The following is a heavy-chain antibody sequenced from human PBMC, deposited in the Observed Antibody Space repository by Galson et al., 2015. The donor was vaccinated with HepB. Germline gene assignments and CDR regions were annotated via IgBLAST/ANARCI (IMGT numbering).Heavy chain of an antibody. V-gene: IGHV3-23*01. J-gene: IGHJ4*02. Sequence: SLRLSCAASGFTFSSYGMHWVRQAPGKGLEWVSAISGSGGSTYYADSVKGRFTISRDNSKNALYLQMNSLRAEDTAVYYCAKWMGWELVTSGFDYWGQGTLVTVSS. CDR2: ISGSGGST. D-gene: IGHD1-26*01. CDR3: AKWMGWELVTSGFDY. CDR1: GFTFSSYG.